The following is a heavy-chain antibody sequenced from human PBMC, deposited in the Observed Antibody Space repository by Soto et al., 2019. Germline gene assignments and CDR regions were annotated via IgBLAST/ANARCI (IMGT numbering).Heavy chain of an antibody. V-gene: IGHV4-39*01. D-gene: IGHD2-15*01. CDR1: GGSISDISYC. J-gene: IGHJ5*02. Sequence: SETLSLTCTVSGGSISDISYCWGWIRQPPGKGLQWIGCMFYSGATYYNPSLKNRVTLSVDTSNNGFSLKLVSVTAPDTAVYYCARHKSGSDWLDPWGQGTLVTVS. CDR2: MFYSGAT. CDR3: ARHKSGSDWLDP.